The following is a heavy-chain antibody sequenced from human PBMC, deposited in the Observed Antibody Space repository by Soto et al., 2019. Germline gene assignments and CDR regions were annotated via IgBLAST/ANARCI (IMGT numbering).Heavy chain of an antibody. J-gene: IGHJ4*02. CDR2: IIPIFGTA. Sequence: QVQLVQSGAEVKKPGSSVKVSCKASGGTFSSSAISWVRQAPGQGLEWMGGIIPIFGTANYAQKFQGRVTITADESTSTAYMELSSLRSEDTAVYYCASGVRRWLQGHPNFDYWGQGTLVTVSS. V-gene: IGHV1-69*01. CDR1: GGTFSSSA. CDR3: ASGVRRWLQGHPNFDY. D-gene: IGHD5-12*01.